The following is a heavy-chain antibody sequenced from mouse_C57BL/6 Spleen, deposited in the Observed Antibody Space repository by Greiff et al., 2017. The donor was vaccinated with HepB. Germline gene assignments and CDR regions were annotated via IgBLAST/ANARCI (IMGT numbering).Heavy chain of an antibody. CDR2: IDPETGGT. CDR3: TRRPRDGLYYFDY. D-gene: IGHD2-3*01. CDR1: GYTFTDYE. Sequence: QVQLKESGAELVRPGASVTLSCKASGYTFTDYEMHWVKQTPVHGLEWIGAIDPETGGTAYNQKFKGKAILTADKSSSTAYMELRSLTSEDSAVYYCTRRPRDGLYYFDYWGQGTTLTVSS. V-gene: IGHV1-15*01. J-gene: IGHJ2*01.